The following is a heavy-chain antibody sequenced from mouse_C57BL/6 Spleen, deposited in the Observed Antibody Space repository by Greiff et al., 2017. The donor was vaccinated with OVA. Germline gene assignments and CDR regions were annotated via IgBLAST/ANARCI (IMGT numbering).Heavy chain of an antibody. CDR3: ARKCQGWYFDV. D-gene: IGHD6-1*01. Sequence: EVQRVESGPELVKPGASVKMSCKASGYTFTDYYMHWVKQSHGQSLEWIGNINPNNGGTSYNQKFKGKATLTVNKSSSTTYMELRSLTSEDAAVYYRARKCQGWYFDVWGTGTTVTVSS. V-gene: IGHV1-22*01. CDR1: GYTFTDYY. J-gene: IGHJ1*03. CDR2: INPNNGGT.